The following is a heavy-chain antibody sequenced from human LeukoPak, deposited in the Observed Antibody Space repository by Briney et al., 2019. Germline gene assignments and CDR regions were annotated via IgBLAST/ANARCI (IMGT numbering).Heavy chain of an antibody. J-gene: IGHJ4*02. CDR2: IIPIFGTA. Sequence: ASVKVSCKASGYTFTGYYMHWVRQAPGQGLEWMGGIIPIFGTANYAQKFQGRVTITADESTSTAYMELSSLRSEDTAVYYCARDRGEAVAGYYFDYWGQGTLVTVSS. CDR1: GYTFTGYY. D-gene: IGHD6-19*01. V-gene: IGHV1-69*13. CDR3: ARDRGEAVAGYYFDY.